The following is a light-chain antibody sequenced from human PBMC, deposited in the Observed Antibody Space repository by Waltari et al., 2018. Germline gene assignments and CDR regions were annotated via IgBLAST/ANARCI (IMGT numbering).Light chain of an antibody. CDR3: QHHVRLPAT. Sequence: IVLTQSPGTLSLSPGGRATLSCRASQDIGHYLPWYQQKHGQAPRLLIYATSTRAAGIPDSFSGSGSGADVSLPITRLEPEDFAVYYCQHHVRLPATFGQGTKV. V-gene: IGKV3-20*01. CDR1: QDIGHY. J-gene: IGKJ1*01. CDR2: ATS.